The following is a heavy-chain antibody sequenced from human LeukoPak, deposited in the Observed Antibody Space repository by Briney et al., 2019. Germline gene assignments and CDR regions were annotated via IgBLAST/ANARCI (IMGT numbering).Heavy chain of an antibody. D-gene: IGHD2-2*01. J-gene: IGHJ4*02. CDR3: ASNLGTRSDY. CDR2: IYYSGST. V-gene: IGHV4-59*12. Sequence: RPSETLSLTCTVSGGSISSYYWSWIRQPPGKGLERIGYIYYSGSTNYNPSLKSRVTISVDTSKNQFSLKLSSVTAADTAVYYCASNLGTRSDYWGQGSLVTVSS. CDR1: GGSISSYY.